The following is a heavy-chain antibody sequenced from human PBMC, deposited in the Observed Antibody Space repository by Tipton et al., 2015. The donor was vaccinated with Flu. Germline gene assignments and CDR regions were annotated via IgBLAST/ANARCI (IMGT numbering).Heavy chain of an antibody. CDR3: ARVVVVRYYYYYYGMDV. D-gene: IGHD3-22*01. CDR2: INHSGST. CDR1: GGSFSGYY. Sequence: TLFLTCAVYGGSFSGYYWSWIRQPPGKGLEWIGEINHSGSTNYNPSLKSRVTISVDTSKNQFPLKLSSVTAADTAVYYCARVVVVRYYYYYYGMDVWGQGTTVTVSS. V-gene: IGHV4-34*01. J-gene: IGHJ6*02.